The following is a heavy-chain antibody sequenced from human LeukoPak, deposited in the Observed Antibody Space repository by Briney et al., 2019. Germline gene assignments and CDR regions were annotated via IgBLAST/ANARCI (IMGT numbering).Heavy chain of an antibody. V-gene: IGHV4-34*01. D-gene: IGHD5-24*01. CDR3: ARGLREVAVEDARDY. Sequence: SETLSLTCAVYGGSFSGYYWSWIRQPPGKGPEWIGEINHSGSTNYNPSLKSRVTISVDTSKNQFSLKLSSVTAADTAVYYCARGLREVAVEDARDYWGQGTLVTVSS. CDR2: INHSGST. CDR1: GGSFSGYY. J-gene: IGHJ4*02.